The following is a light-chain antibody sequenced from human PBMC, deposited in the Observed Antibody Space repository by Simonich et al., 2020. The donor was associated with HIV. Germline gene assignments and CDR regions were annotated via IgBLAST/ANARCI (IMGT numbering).Light chain of an antibody. CDR2: WAS. Sequence: DIVMTQSPDSLAVSLGERATINCKSSPTVLYSSNNQNYLDWYQQKPGQPTKLLIYWASTRESGVPDRFRGSGSGTDFTLTISSLQAEDVAVYYCQQYHSTPNTFGQGTKLELK. V-gene: IGKV4-1*01. CDR3: QQYHSTPNT. J-gene: IGKJ2*01. CDR1: PTVLYSSNNQNY.